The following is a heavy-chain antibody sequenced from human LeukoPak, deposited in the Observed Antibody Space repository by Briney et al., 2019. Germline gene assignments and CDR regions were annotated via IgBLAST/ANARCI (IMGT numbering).Heavy chain of an antibody. CDR2: ISYDGSNK. D-gene: IGHD3-22*01. J-gene: IGHJ4*02. V-gene: IGHV3-30-3*01. Sequence: GRSLRLSCAASGFTFSSYAMHWVRQAPGKGLEWVAVISYDGSNKYYADSVKGRFTISRDNSKNTLYLQMNSLRAEDTAVYYCARGNTYYYDSSGYYYDMGFLDYGGKETLATVSS. CDR3: ARGNTYYYDSSGYYYDMGFLDY. CDR1: GFTFSSYA.